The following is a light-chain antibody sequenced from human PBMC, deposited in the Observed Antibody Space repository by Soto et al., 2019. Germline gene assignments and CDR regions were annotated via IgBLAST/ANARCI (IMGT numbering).Light chain of an antibody. V-gene: IGKV1-39*01. J-gene: IGKJ1*01. CDR1: QSSSSY. Sequence: DIQMTQSPSSLSASVGDRVTITCRASQSSSSYLNWYQQKQGKAPKLLIYAASSLQSGVPSRFSGSGSETDFTLTISSLQPEDFATYYCQQSYSTPWTFGQGPKLEIK. CDR3: QQSYSTPWT. CDR2: AAS.